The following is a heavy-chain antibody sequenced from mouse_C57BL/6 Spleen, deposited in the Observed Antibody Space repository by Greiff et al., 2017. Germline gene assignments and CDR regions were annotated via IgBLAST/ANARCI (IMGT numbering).Heavy chain of an antibody. V-gene: IGHV1-72*01. CDR1: GYTFTSYW. D-gene: IGHD1-1*01. CDR2: IDPNSGGT. Sequence: VQLQQPGAELVKPGASVKLSCKASGYTFTSYWMHWVKQRPGRGLEWIGWIDPNSGGTKYNEKFKSKATLTVDKPSSTAYMQLSSLTSEDSAVYYWSRRSYDSSSYYFDYWGQGTTLTVSS. CDR3: SRRSYDSSSYYFDY. J-gene: IGHJ2*01.